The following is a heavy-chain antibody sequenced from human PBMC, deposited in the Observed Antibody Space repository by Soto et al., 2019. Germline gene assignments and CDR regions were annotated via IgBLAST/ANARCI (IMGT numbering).Heavy chain of an antibody. D-gene: IGHD3-3*01. CDR1: GYTFTGYY. V-gene: IGHV1-2*02. J-gene: IGHJ4*02. Sequence: ASVKVSCKASGYTFTGYYMHCVRQAPGQGLEWMGWINPNSGGTNYAQKFQGRVTMTRDTSISTAYMELSRLRSDDTAVYYCARDYPGVDTFDYWGQGTLVTVSS. CDR2: INPNSGGT. CDR3: ARDYPGVDTFDY.